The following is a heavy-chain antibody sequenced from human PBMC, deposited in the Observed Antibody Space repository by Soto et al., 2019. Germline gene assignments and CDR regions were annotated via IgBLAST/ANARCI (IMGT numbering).Heavy chain of an antibody. J-gene: IGHJ6*02. CDR1: GFTFTRSA. CDR3: AADPNYCSSTSCYFSAYPTVLLYYYYGMDV. D-gene: IGHD2-2*01. V-gene: IGHV1-58*01. Sequence: ASVKVSCKASGFTFTRSAVQWVRHARGQRLEWIGWIVVGSGNTNYAQKFQERVTITRDMSTSTAYMELSSLRSEDTAVYYCAADPNYCSSTSCYFSAYPTVLLYYYYGMDVWGQGTTVTVSS. CDR2: IVVGSGNT.